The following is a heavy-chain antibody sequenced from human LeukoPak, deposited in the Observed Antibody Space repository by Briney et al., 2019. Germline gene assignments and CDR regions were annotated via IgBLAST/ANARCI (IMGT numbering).Heavy chain of an antibody. J-gene: IGHJ4*02. D-gene: IGHD3-10*01. CDR3: ASLWFGEPSSFDY. CDR1: GYSSSSGYY. CDR2: IYHSGST. V-gene: IGHV4-38-2*01. Sequence: PSETLSLTCAVSGYSSSSGYYWGWIRQPPGKGLEWIGSIYHSGSTYYNPSLKSRVTISVDTSKNQFSLKLSSVTAADTAVYYCASLWFGEPSSFDYWGQGTLVTVSS.